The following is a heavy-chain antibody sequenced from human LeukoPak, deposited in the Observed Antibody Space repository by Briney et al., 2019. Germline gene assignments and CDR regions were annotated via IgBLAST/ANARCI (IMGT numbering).Heavy chain of an antibody. J-gene: IGHJ4*02. CDR2: ISSSSSYI. CDR1: GFTFSSYS. CDR3: AKISGYYFGDFGY. D-gene: IGHD3-22*01. V-gene: IGHV3-21*01. Sequence: PGGSLRLSCAASGFTFSSYSMNWVRQAPGKGLEWVSSISSSSSYIYYADSVKGRFTISRDNAKNSLYLQMNSLRAEDTAVYYCAKISGYYFGDFGYWGQGTLVTVSS.